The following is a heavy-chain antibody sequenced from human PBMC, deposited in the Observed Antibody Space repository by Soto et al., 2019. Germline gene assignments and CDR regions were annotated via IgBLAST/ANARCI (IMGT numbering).Heavy chain of an antibody. CDR3: ARHSYYYGSTYGCWLDP. V-gene: IGHV4-31*03. D-gene: IGHD3-10*01. J-gene: IGHJ5*02. CDR2: FYYSGST. Sequence: SETLSLTCTVSGGSISTGGYYWNWIRQHPGKGLEWIGYFYYSGSTYYNPSLKSRVTISVNTSKNQFSLKLSSVTAADTAVYYCARHSYYYGSTYGCWLDPWGQGTLVTVSS. CDR1: GGSISTGGYY.